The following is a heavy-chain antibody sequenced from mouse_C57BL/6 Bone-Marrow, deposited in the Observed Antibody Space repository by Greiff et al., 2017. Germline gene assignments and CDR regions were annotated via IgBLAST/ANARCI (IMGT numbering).Heavy chain of an antibody. V-gene: IGHV1-64*01. D-gene: IGHD2-5*01. CDR1: GYTFTSYW. J-gene: IGHJ1*03. CDR2: IHPNSGST. Sequence: VQLQQPGAELVKPGASVKLSCKASGYTFTSYWMHWVKQRPGQGLEWIGMIHPNSGSTNYNEKFKSKATLTADKSSSTAYMQLSSLTSEASAVYYCASSPLYYSNCYWSFDVWGTGTTVTVSS. CDR3: ASSPLYYSNCYWSFDV.